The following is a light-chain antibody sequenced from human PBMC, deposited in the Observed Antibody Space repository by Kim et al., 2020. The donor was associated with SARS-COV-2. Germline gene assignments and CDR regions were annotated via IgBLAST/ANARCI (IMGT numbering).Light chain of an antibody. Sequence: IQLTQSPSSLSASVGDRVTITCRASPAASTYLAWYQQKPPKAPRLLIYAASTLQSGVPSRFSGSGSGTDFTLTISNLQAEDSAMYYCQKLNSLQLTFGGGTKVDIK. CDR1: PAASTY. CDR2: AAS. CDR3: QKLNSLQLT. V-gene: IGKV1-9*01. J-gene: IGKJ4*01.